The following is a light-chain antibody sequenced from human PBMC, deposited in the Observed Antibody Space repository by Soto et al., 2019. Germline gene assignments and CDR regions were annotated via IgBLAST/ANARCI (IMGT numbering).Light chain of an antibody. V-gene: IGKV3-20*01. CDR3: QQYGSSPWT. CDR1: QSVSSSY. Sequence: EIVLTQSPGTLSLSPGERATLSCRASQSVSSSYLAWYQQKPGQAPRPLIYGASSRAIGIPDRFSGSGPGKDFTLTISRLEPEDFAVYYCQQYGSSPWTFGQGTKVEIK. J-gene: IGKJ1*01. CDR2: GAS.